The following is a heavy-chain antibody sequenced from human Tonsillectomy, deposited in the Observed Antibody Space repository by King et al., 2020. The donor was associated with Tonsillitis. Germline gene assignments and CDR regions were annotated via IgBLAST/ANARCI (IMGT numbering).Heavy chain of an antibody. D-gene: IGHD6-13*01. V-gene: IGHV2-5*02. CDR1: GFSLSTSGVG. CDR2: IYWDDDK. J-gene: IGHJ5*02. CDR3: AHLAAPYRRSRGWFDP. Sequence: ITLKETGPTLVKPTQTLTLTCTFSGFSLSTSGVGVGWIRQPPGGALECLALIYWDDDKRYSTSLKTRLTITKDTTKNQVVLTMTKMDPVDTATYYCAHLAAPYRRSRGWFDPWGQGTLVTVSS.